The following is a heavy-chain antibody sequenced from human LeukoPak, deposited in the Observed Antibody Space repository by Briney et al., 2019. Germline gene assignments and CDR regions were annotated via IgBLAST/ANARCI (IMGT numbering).Heavy chain of an antibody. CDR1: GGSIRSYY. CDR2: IYYSGST. D-gene: IGHD6-19*01. V-gene: IGHV4-59*01. CDR3: ARILVSSGWYYFDY. J-gene: IGHJ4*02. Sequence: PPETPSPTCTASGGSIRSYYWSFIRAPPGKGRERIGYIYYSGSTNYNPSLMSRVIISVDTSKNQFSLKLSSVTAADTAVYYCARILVSSGWYYFDYWGEGTLVTVSS.